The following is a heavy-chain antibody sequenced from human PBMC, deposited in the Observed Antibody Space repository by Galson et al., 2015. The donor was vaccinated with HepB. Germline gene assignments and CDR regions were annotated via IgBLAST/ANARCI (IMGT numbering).Heavy chain of an antibody. J-gene: IGHJ4*02. D-gene: IGHD1/OR15-1a*01. Sequence: LSLTCSVSGGSVSSDYWSWIRQPAGKGLEWIGRLYISGGTNYNPSLKGRVVMSVDTSKNQLSLKLSSVTAADTAVYYCARNNYFDYWGQGILVTVSS. V-gene: IGHV4-4*07. CDR3: ARNNYFDY. CDR2: LYISGGT. CDR1: GGSVSSDY.